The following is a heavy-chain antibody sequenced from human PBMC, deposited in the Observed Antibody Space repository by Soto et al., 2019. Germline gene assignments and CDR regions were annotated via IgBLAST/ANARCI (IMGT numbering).Heavy chain of an antibody. Sequence: SQTFSLTCAISWAIVSSNSAAWNWIRQSPSRGLEWLGRTYYRSKWYNDYAVSVKSRITITPDTSKNQFSLQLNSVTPEDTAVYYCARVSVPPARDIVIHYMDVWGKGTTVTVSS. CDR2: TYYRSKWYN. D-gene: IGHD2-15*01. V-gene: IGHV6-1*01. CDR3: ARVSVPPARDIVIHYMDV. CDR1: WAIVSSNSAA. J-gene: IGHJ6*03.